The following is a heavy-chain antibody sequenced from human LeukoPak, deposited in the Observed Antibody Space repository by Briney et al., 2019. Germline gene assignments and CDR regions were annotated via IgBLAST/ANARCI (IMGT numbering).Heavy chain of an antibody. V-gene: IGHV3-48*03. J-gene: IGHJ4*02. CDR2: ISSSGSTI. CDR3: ARGPQDVPATDY. D-gene: IGHD2-2*01. CDR1: GFTFSSYE. Sequence: PGGSLRLSCAASGFTFSSYEMNWVRQAPGKGLEWVSYISSSGSTIYYADSVKGRFTISRDNAKNSLYLQMNSLRAEDTAVYYCARGPQDVPATDYRGQGTLVTVSS.